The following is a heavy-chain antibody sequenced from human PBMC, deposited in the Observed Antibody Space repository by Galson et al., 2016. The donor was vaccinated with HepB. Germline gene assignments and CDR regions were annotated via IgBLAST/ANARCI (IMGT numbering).Heavy chain of an antibody. V-gene: IGHV3-33*01. CDR3: MSGYTSGI. CDR2: IWYDASNK. D-gene: IGHD6-13*01. Sequence: SLRLSCAASGFNFRSFGMHWVRQAPGKGLEWVAVIWYDASNKYYADSVKGRFTISRDNSKNSVFLQMNSLRVEDTAMYFCMSGYTSGIWGQGTMVTVSS. CDR1: GFNFRSFG. J-gene: IGHJ3*02.